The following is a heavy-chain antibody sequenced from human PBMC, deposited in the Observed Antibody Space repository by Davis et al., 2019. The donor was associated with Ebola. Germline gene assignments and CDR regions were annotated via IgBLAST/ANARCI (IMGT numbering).Heavy chain of an antibody. CDR1: GFTFSSYA. V-gene: IGHV3-30*04. CDR2: ISYDGSNK. CDR3: ARDRVVAAFDY. Sequence: SLKISCAASGFTFSSYAMHWVRQAPGKGLEWVAIISYDGSNKYYADSVKGRFTISRDNSKNTLYLQMNSLRAEDTAVYYCARDRVVAAFDYWGQGTLVTVSS. J-gene: IGHJ4*02. D-gene: IGHD2-15*01.